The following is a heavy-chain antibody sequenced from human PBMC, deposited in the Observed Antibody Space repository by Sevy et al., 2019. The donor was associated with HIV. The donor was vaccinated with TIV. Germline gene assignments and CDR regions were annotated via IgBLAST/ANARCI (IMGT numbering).Heavy chain of an antibody. CDR2: ISYDGSNK. D-gene: IGHD3-9*01. V-gene: IGHV3-30-3*01. Sequence: GGSLRLSCAASGFTFSSYAMHWVRQAPGKGLEWVAVISYDGSNKYYADSVKGRFTISRDNSKNTLYLQMNSLRAEDTAVYYSAREGPYYDILTGYFTHGGYYGMDVWGQGTMVTVSS. CDR1: GFTFSSYA. J-gene: IGHJ6*02. CDR3: AREGPYYDILTGYFTHGGYYGMDV.